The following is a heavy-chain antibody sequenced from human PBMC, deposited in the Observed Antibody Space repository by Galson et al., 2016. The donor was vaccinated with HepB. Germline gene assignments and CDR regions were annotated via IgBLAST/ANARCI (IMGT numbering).Heavy chain of an antibody. CDR3: ARGDGYNSNYFDY. D-gene: IGHD5-24*01. CDR1: GYSFTSYW. CDR2: IYPGDSDT. V-gene: IGHV5-51*01. J-gene: IGHJ4*02. Sequence: QSGAEVKKPGESLKITCKGSGYSFTSYWIGWVRQMPGKGLEWMGIIYPGDSDTRYSPSFRGQVTISVDKSISTAYLQWGSLKASDTAMYYCARGDGYNSNYFDYWGQGTLVTVSS.